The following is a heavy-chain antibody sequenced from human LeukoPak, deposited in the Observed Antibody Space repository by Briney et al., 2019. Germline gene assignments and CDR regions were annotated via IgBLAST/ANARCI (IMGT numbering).Heavy chain of an antibody. CDR1: GYTFTSYD. V-gene: IGHV1-8*01. D-gene: IGHD6-19*01. J-gene: IGHJ4*02. CDR2: MNLSGGHT. CDR3: TRRSVAGTFDY. Sequence: ASVKVSCKASGYTFTSYDINWVRQATGQGPEWMGWMNLSGGHTNYAQSLQGRVTMTRNTSTSTAYMDLSSLRSEDTAVYYCTRRSVAGTFDYWGQGTLVTVSS.